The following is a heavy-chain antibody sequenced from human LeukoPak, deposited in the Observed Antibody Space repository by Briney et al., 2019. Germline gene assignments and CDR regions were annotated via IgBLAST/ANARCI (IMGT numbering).Heavy chain of an antibody. V-gene: IGHV1-69*01. Sequence: SVKVSCKASGGTFSSYAISWVRQAPGQGLEWMGGIIPIFGTANYAQKFQDRVTITADESTSTAYMELSSLRSEDTAVYYCARSPEYCSSTSCGYYYYYGMDVWGKGTTVTVSS. CDR1: GGTFSSYA. J-gene: IGHJ6*04. CDR3: ARSPEYCSSTSCGYYYYYGMDV. CDR2: IIPIFGTA. D-gene: IGHD2-2*01.